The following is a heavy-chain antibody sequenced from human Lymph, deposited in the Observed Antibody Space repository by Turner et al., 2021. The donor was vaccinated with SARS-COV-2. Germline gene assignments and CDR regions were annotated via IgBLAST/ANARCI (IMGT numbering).Heavy chain of an antibody. Sequence: QVQLVQSGAEVKKPGASVKVSCKVSGSTLTELSMHWVRQAPGKGLEWMGGFDTEDGEIIYAQKYQGRVTMTEDTSTDTAYMELSSLRSEDTAVYYCATVLCTGSSCYYYGMDVWGQGTTVAVSS. CDR1: GSTLTELS. D-gene: IGHD2-15*01. CDR2: FDTEDGEI. J-gene: IGHJ6*02. CDR3: ATVLCTGSSCYYYGMDV. V-gene: IGHV1-24*01.